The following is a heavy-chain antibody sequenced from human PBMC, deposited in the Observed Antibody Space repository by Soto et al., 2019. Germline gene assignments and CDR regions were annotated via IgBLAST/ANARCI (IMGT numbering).Heavy chain of an antibody. CDR2: IYHSGST. D-gene: IGHD3-10*01. CDR3: ARGGTMVRGVINGRDV. CDR1: GGSISSGGYS. J-gene: IGHJ6*02. V-gene: IGHV4-30-2*01. Sequence: SETLSLTCAVSGGSISSGGYSWSWIRQPPGKGLEWIGYIYHSGSTYDNPSLKSRVTISVDRSKNQFSLKLSSVTAADTAVYYCARGGTMVRGVINGRDVWGQGTTVTVSS.